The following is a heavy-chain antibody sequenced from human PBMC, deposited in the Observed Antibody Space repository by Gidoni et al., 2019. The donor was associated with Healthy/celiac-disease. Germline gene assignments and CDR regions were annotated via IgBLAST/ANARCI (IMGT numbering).Heavy chain of an antibody. CDR1: GFPFSRYS. D-gene: IGHD3-16*02. V-gene: IGHV3-48*02. CDR3: ARGVIMITFGGVIVESPEDAFDI. CDR2: ISSSSSTI. Sequence: EVQLVESGGGLVQPGGSLRLSCAASGFPFSRYSMHWVRQAPGKGLEWVSYISSSSSTIYYADSVKGRFTISRDNAKNSLYLQMNSLRDEDTAVYYCARGVIMITFGGVIVESPEDAFDIWGQGTMVTVSS. J-gene: IGHJ3*02.